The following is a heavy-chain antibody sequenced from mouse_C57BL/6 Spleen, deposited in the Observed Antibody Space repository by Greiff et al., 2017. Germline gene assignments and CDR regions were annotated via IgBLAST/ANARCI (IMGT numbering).Heavy chain of an antibody. D-gene: IGHD2-1*01. CDR1: GYTFTSYW. J-gene: IGHJ2*01. Sequence: QVQLQQPGAELVKPGASVKMSCKASGYTFTSYWITWVKQRPGQGLEWIGDIYPGSGSTNYNEKFKSKATMTVDTSSSTAYMQLSSLTSEDSAVYYCARVGSIYYGNLDYWGKGTTLTVSS. CDR3: ARVGSIYYGNLDY. CDR2: IYPGSGST. V-gene: IGHV1-55*01.